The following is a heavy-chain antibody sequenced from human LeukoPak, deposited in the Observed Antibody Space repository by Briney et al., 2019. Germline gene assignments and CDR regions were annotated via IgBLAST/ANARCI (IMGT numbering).Heavy chain of an antibody. J-gene: IGHJ4*02. V-gene: IGHV3-30*18. Sequence: GVSLRLSCAASGFTFSSYGMHWVRQAPGKGLEWVAVISYDGSNKYYADSVKGRFTISRDNSKNTLYLQMNSLRAEDTAVYYCAKDYDFWSGYSSTPFDYWGQGTLVTVSS. CDR1: GFTFSSYG. D-gene: IGHD3-3*01. CDR3: AKDYDFWSGYSSTPFDY. CDR2: ISYDGSNK.